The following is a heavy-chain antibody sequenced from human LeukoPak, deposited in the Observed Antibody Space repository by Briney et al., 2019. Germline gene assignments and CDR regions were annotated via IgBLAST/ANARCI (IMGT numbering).Heavy chain of an antibody. CDR3: AKVGIAVAGSGYYFDY. V-gene: IGHV3-30*02. J-gene: IGHJ4*02. D-gene: IGHD6-19*01. CDR1: GFTFSYYA. CDR2: IRYDGSNK. Sequence: AGGPLRLSCAASGFTFSYYAMHWVRQAPGKGLEWVAFIRYDGSNKYYADSVKGRFTISRDNSKNTLYLQMNSLRAEDTAVYYCAKVGIAVAGSGYYFDYWGQGTLVTVSS.